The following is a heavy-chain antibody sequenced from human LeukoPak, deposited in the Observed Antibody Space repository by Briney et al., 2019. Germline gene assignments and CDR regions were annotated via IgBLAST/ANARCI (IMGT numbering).Heavy chain of an antibody. V-gene: IGHV4-59*01. CDR1: SGSISTYY. CDR3: ARDGGTYGMDV. D-gene: IGHD3-16*01. J-gene: IGHJ6*02. Sequence: SETLSLTCTVSSGSISTYYWGWIRQPPGKGLEWIGCVYYSGTTYYNPSLKSRVTISVDSSKNQFSLKLHSVTASDTAVYYCARDGGTYGMDVWGQGTTVTVSS. CDR2: VYYSGTT.